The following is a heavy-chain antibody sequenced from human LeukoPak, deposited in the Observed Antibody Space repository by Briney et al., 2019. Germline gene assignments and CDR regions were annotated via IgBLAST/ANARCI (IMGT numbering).Heavy chain of an antibody. J-gene: IGHJ6*03. CDR1: GGSISSGSYY. CDR2: IYTSGST. D-gene: IGHD5-24*01. Sequence: PSETLSLTCTVSGGSISSGSYYWSWIRQPAGKGLKWIGRIYTSGSTNYNPSLKSRVTMSVDTSKNQFSLKLSSVTAADTAVYYCARVRGYRPDYYYYMDVWGKGTTVTVSS. V-gene: IGHV4-61*02. CDR3: ARVRGYRPDYYYYMDV.